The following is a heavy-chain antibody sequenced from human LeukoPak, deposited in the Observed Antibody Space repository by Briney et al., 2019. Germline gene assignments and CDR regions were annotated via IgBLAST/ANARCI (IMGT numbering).Heavy chain of an antibody. Sequence: SGTLSLTCAVSGGSISSGGYSWSWIRQPPGKGLEWIGYIYHSGSTYYNPSLKSRVTISVDRSKNQFSLKLSSVTAADTAVYYCARGEYQLDYWGQGTLVTVSS. CDR1: GGSISSGGYS. J-gene: IGHJ4*02. CDR3: ARGEYQLDY. CDR2: IYHSGST. V-gene: IGHV4-30-2*01. D-gene: IGHD2-2*01.